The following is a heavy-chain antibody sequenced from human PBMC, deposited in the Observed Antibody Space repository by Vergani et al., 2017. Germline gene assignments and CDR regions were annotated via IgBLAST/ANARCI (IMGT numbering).Heavy chain of an antibody. CDR3: ARSAGECSGGSCPLEDEYFQH. V-gene: IGHV1-69*02. CDR1: GGTFSSYT. Sequence: QVQLVQSGAEVKKPGSSVKVSCKASGGTFSSYTISWVRQAPGQGLEWMGRIIPILGIANYAQKFQGRVTITADKSTSTAYMELSSLRSEDTAVYYCARSAGECSGGSCPLEDEYFQHWGQGTLVTVSS. J-gene: IGHJ1*01. D-gene: IGHD2-15*01. CDR2: IIPILGIA.